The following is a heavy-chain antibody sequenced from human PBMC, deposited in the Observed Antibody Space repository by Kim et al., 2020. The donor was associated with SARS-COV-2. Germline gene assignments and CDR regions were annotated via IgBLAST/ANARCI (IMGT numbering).Heavy chain of an antibody. V-gene: IGHV3-7*01. CDR1: GFTFSSYW. Sequence: GGSLRLSCAASGFTFSSYWMSWVRQAPGKGLEWVANIKQDGSEKYYVDSVKGRFTISRDNAKNSLYLQMNSLRAEDTAVYYCARYFGPVVVTQIDYWGQGTLVTVSS. D-gene: IGHD3-22*01. CDR3: ARYFGPVVVTQIDY. J-gene: IGHJ4*02. CDR2: IKQDGSEK.